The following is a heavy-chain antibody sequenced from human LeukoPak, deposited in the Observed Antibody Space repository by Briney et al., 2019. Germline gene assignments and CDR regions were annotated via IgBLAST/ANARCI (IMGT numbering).Heavy chain of an antibody. CDR2: IEVGGAIT. CDR1: GFTFSSYA. V-gene: IGHV3-23*01. D-gene: IGHD2-8*02. J-gene: IGHJ4*02. CDR3: ARGLYCVY. Sequence: GGSLRLSCAASGFTFSSYAMTWVRRAPGKGLEWVSTIEVGGAITHYAASVKGRFTISRDTSKKILYLQMDSLRPEDTAVYYCARGLYCVYWGQGTLVTVSS.